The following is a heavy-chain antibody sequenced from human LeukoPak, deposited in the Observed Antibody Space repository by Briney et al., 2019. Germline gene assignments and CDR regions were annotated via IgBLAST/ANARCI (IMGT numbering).Heavy chain of an antibody. J-gene: IGHJ4*02. CDR3: AKDRRYSSGWFDY. Sequence: PGGSLRLSCAAYGFTFSSYAMSWVRQAPGKGLEWVSAISGSGGSTYYADSVKGRFTISRDNSKNTLYLQMNSLRAEDTAVYYCAKDRRYSSGWFDYWGQGTLVTVSS. CDR1: GFTFSSYA. D-gene: IGHD6-19*01. CDR2: ISGSGGST. V-gene: IGHV3-23*01.